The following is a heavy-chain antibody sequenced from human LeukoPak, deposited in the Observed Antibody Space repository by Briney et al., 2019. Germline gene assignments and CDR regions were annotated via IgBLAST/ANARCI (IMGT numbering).Heavy chain of an antibody. D-gene: IGHD3-10*01. J-gene: IGHJ4*02. CDR3: ARQAATAKLWFGESLNPTYFDY. CDR2: IYPGDSDT. CDR1: GYSFTSYW. Sequence: GESLKISCKGSGYSFTSYWIGWVRQMPGKGLEWMGIIYPGDSDTRYSPSFQGQVTISADKSISTAYLQWSSLKASDTAMYYCARQAATAKLWFGESLNPTYFDYWGQGTLVTVSS. V-gene: IGHV5-51*01.